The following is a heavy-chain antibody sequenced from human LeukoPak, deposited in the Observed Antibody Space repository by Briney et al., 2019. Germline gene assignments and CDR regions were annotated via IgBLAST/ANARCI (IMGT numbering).Heavy chain of an antibody. CDR1: GGSISSYY. CDR2: ISDIGSI. D-gene: IGHD2/OR15-2a*01. Sequence: SETLSLTCTVSGGSISSYYWSWIRQPPGKGLEWIAYISDIGSINYNPCLKSRVTISLDTSKNQFSLKLSSVTAADTAVYYCAGHHPRNTVDFWGQGTLVTVSS. CDR3: AGHHPRNTVDF. J-gene: IGHJ4*02. V-gene: IGHV4-59*08.